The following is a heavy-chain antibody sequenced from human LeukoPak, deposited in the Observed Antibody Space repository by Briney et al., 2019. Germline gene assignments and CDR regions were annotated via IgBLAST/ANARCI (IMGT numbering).Heavy chain of an antibody. D-gene: IGHD6-19*01. J-gene: IGHJ4*02. Sequence: GGSLRLSCAASGFTFSSYGIDWVRQAPGKGLEWVAFIRYDGSNKFYADSVKGRFTISRDNSKNTLYLQMNSLRAEDTAVYYCAKLNRPEQWLVPLDYWGQGTLVTVSS. CDR1: GFTFSSYG. V-gene: IGHV3-30*02. CDR2: IRYDGSNK. CDR3: AKLNRPEQWLVPLDY.